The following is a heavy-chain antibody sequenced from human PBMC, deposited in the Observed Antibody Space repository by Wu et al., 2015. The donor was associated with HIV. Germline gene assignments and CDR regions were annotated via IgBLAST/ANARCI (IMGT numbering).Heavy chain of an antibody. CDR3: AREEEEYVNGDYYVLLHGR. Sequence: QVQLVQSGAEVKKPGSSVKVSCKASGGTFSSYAISWVRQAPGQGLEWMGGIIPIFGTANYAQKFQGRVTITADESTSTAYMELSSLRSEDTAVYYCAREEEEYVNGDYYVLLHGRLGTKGTTVTVSS. V-gene: IGHV1-69*12. J-gene: IGHJ6*03. CDR1: GGTFSSYA. CDR2: IIPIFGTA. D-gene: IGHD3-10*02.